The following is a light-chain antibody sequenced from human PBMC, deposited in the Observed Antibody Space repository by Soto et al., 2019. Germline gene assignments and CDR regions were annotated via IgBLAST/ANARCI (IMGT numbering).Light chain of an antibody. J-gene: IGKJ1*01. V-gene: IGKV1-39*01. CDR3: QPSSSIPWT. Sequence: DIQMTQSPSSLSASVVARVTITCRASQIMNTNLHWYQHKPGKAPKLLISGASTLQSGVPSRFSGSGSGTEFALTISNLQPEDLATYYCQPSSSIPWTFGPGTKVEIK. CDR2: GAS. CDR1: QIMNTN.